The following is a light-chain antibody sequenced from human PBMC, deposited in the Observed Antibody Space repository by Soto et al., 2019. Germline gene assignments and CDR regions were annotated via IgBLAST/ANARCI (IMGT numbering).Light chain of an antibody. J-gene: IGLJ1*01. Sequence: QSVLTQPPSVSGAPGQRVTISCTGSSSNIGAGYDVHWYQQLPGTAPKLLIYGNYNRPSGIPDRFSGSKSGTSASLAITGLQADDEADYYCQSYDSSVSGYVFGTGTKLTVL. CDR3: QSYDSSVSGYV. V-gene: IGLV1-40*01. CDR1: SSNIGAGYD. CDR2: GNY.